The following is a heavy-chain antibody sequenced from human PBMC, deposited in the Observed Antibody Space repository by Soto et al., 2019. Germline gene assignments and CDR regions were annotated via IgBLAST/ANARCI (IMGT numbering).Heavy chain of an antibody. Sequence: LRQSCAASGCIFIHYAMSWVRQTPGKGLEWVSTISGGGDGTYYADSVKGHFTISRDNSKNTLYLQMNSLRVEDTAIYYCAKKGLGSLKTFCSGSGCHYAFDIWGQGTMVTVSS. CDR2: ISGGGDGT. CDR1: GCIFIHYA. CDR3: AKKGLGSLKTFCSGSGCHYAFDI. V-gene: IGHV3-23*01. J-gene: IGHJ3*02. D-gene: IGHD6-19*01.